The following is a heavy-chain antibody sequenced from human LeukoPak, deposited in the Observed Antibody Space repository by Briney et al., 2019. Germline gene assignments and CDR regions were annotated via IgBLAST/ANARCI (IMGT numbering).Heavy chain of an antibody. CDR1: GGFISSYY. J-gene: IGHJ6*02. V-gene: IGHV4-4*07. CDR3: ARDRPYYDFWSGPRIYYYYYGMDV. Sequence: SETLSLTCTVSGGFISSYYWSWIRRRAGKGLEWIGRLYTSGSTNYNPSLKSRVTMSVDTSKNQFSLKLSSVTAADTAVYYCARDRPYYDFWSGPRIYYYYYGMDVWGQGTTVTVSS. D-gene: IGHD3-3*01. CDR2: LYTSGST.